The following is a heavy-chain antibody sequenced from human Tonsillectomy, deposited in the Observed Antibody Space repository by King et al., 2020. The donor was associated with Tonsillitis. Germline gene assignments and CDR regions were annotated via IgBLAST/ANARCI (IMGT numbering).Heavy chain of an antibody. Sequence: VQLVESGGGLVQPGGSLRLSCAVSGFTFSDHYMDWVRQAPGKXLEWVGRTRNKANSYTTEYAASVKGRFXISRDVSKNXLYLQMNSLDTEDXAVYYFARTGXYXSDWSVPDYWGQXTXVXVSX. J-gene: IGHJ4*02. D-gene: IGHD6-19*01. CDR3: ARTGXYXSDWSVPDY. V-gene: IGHV3-72*01. CDR1: GFTFSDHY. CDR2: TRNKANSYTT.